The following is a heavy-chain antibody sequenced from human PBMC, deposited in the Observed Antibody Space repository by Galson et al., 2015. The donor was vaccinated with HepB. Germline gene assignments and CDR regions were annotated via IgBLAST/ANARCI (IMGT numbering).Heavy chain of an antibody. CDR3: ARGREYGMDV. Sequence: SLRLSCAASGFTFSRHYMNWVRQAPGKGLEWVATISSSISYIDYADSVKGRFTISRDNAKNSLYLQMNSQRAEDTAVYYCARGREYGMDVWGQGTTVTVSS. CDR1: GFTFSRHY. V-gene: IGHV3-21*01. CDR2: ISSSISYI. J-gene: IGHJ6*02. D-gene: IGHD1-26*01.